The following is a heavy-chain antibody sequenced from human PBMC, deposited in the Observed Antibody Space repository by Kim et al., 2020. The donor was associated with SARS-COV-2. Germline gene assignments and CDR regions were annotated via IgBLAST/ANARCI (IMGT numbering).Heavy chain of an antibody. V-gene: IGHV1-3*01. J-gene: IGHJ6*02. CDR2: INAGNGNT. D-gene: IGHD3-10*01. CDR1: GYTFTSYA. Sequence: ASVKVSFKASGYTFTSYAMHWVRQAPGQRLEWMGWINAGNGNTKYSQKFQGRVTITRDTSASTAYMELSSLRSEDTAVYYCARAYGSGRVGVMDVWGQGTTVTVSS. CDR3: ARAYGSGRVGVMDV.